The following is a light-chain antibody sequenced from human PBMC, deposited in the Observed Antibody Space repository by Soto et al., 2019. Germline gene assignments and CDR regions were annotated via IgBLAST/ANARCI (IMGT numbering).Light chain of an antibody. Sequence: EIVMTQSPLPLTVTPGEPASISCKSSQSLQHNNGNTLLDWYMQKPGQSPQLLIYLASRRAPGAPDRVSGSGSGTDFTLRISTVEADDAAIYYCMQALQTPRTFGQGTKLEI. CDR3: MQALQTPRT. V-gene: IGKV2-28*01. J-gene: IGKJ1*01. CDR2: LAS. CDR1: QSLQHNNGNTL.